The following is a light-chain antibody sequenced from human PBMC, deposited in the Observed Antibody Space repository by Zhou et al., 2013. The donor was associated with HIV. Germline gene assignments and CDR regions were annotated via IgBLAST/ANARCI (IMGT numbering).Light chain of an antibody. CDR3: QQAYTFPLT. J-gene: IGKJ4*01. Sequence: DIQMTQSPSSVSASVGDRVTITCRASQGVNSWLAWYQQTPGKAPKLLVYAASTLQSGVPSRFSGSGSGTDFTLTISSLQPEDFATYCCQQAYTFPLTFGGGTKVEIK. CDR2: AAS. CDR1: QGVNSW. V-gene: IGKV1-12*01.